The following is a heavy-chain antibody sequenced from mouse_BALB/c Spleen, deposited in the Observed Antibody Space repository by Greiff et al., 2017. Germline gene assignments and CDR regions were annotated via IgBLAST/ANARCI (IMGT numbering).Heavy chain of an antibody. CDR2: ISYSGST. D-gene: IGHD1-2*01. J-gene: IGHJ4*01. Sequence: VQLKESGPGLVKPSQSLSLTCTVTGYSITSDYAWNWIRQFPGNKLEWMGYISYSGSTSYNPSLKSRISITRDTSKNQFFLQLNSVTTEDTATYYCARFTTATPYAMDYWGQGTAVTVSS. CDR3: ARFTTATPYAMDY. V-gene: IGHV3-2*02. CDR1: GYSITSDYA.